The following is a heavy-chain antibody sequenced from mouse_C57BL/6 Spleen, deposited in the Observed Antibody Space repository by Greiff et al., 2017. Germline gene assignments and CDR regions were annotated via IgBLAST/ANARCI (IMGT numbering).Heavy chain of an antibody. CDR2: IRNKANGYTN. Sequence: EVKVVESGGGLVQPGGSLSLSCAASGFTFTDYYMSWVRQPPGKALAWLGFIRNKANGYTNEYSASVKGRFTISRVNSQSILYLQMKALRAEDSATYDGARGKYYYGSRAIDYWGQGTSVTVSS. J-gene: IGHJ4*01. V-gene: IGHV7-3*01. CDR3: ARGKYYYGSRAIDY. D-gene: IGHD1-1*01. CDR1: GFTFTDYY.